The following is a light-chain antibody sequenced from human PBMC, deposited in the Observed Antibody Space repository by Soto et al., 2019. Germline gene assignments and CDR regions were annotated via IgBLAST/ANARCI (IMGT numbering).Light chain of an antibody. CDR3: QQSSSTPRT. Sequence: DVQMTESPSSLSTSVGGSVPITCRASQSISSYLNWYQQKPGKDPNLLIYAASSLQSGVPSRFSGSGSGTDFTLTISSLQPEDFATYYCQQSSSTPRTFGQGTKV. J-gene: IGKJ1*01. V-gene: IGKV1-39*01. CDR2: AAS. CDR1: QSISSY.